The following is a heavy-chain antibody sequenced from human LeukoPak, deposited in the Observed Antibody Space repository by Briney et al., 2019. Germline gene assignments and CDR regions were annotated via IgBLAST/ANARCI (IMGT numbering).Heavy chain of an antibody. J-gene: IGHJ5*02. V-gene: IGHV4-4*07. CDR1: GGSTTTYY. Sequence: SETLSLTCTVSGGSTTTYYWIWIRQSAGKGLEWIGQIHNSGSTNYSPSLKSRVTLSLDTSKNQFSLHLRSVTAADTAMYYCVREADWFDPWGQGTLVTVSS. CDR2: IHNSGST. CDR3: VREADWFDP. D-gene: IGHD2-15*01.